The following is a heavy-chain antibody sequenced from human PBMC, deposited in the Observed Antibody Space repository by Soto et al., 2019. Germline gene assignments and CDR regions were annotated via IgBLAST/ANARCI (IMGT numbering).Heavy chain of an antibody. CDR1: GFTFSSYA. J-gene: IGHJ4*02. CDR2: ISGSGGST. D-gene: IGHD3-3*01. Sequence: EVQLLESGGGLVQPGGSLSLSCAASGFTFSSYAMSWVRQAPGKGLEWVSAISGSGGSTYYADSVKGRFTSSRDNSKNTLYLQMNSLRADDTAVYYCAKDRPHYDFWSGYCSDYWGQGTLVTVSS. V-gene: IGHV3-23*01. CDR3: AKDRPHYDFWSGYCSDY.